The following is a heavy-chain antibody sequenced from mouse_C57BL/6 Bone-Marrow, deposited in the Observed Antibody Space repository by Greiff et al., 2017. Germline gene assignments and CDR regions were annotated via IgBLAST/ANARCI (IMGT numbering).Heavy chain of an antibody. J-gene: IGHJ4*01. V-gene: IGHV5-6*01. Sequence: EVQRVESGGDLVKPGGSLKLSCAASGFTFSSYGMSWVRQTPDKRLEWVATISSGGSYTNYPDSVKGRFTISRDNAKNTLYLQMSSLKSEDTAMYYCTRLGYGSEAMDYWGQGTSVTVSS. CDR3: TRLGYGSEAMDY. CDR2: ISSGGSYT. CDR1: GFTFSSYG. D-gene: IGHD1-1*01.